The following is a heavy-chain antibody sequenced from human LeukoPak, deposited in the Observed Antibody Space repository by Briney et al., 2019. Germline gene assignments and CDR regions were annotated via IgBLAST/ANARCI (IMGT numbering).Heavy chain of an antibody. J-gene: IGHJ4*02. D-gene: IGHD1-26*01. Sequence: QPGGSLRLSCAASGFTFSTYWMSWVRQAPGKGLEWVANTNQDGSATNYVDSAKGRFIVSRDNAKNSVFLQMSSLRAEDTAVYYCAIAAGWEQAYWGQGTLVTVSS. CDR2: TNQDGSAT. CDR1: GFTFSTYW. CDR3: AIAAGWEQAY. V-gene: IGHV3-7*01.